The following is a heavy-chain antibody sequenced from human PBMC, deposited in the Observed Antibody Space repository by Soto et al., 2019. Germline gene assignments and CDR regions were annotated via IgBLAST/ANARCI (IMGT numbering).Heavy chain of an antibody. Sequence: QVHLLLQSGAEVKKPGSSVKVACKASGGNPSNSAISWVRQAPGQGLEWMGGIIPVFGIISHAQNFQGRVPFTGDDSRSTAYGERSGLSCGNTAVFFGAGGRIVVGGISVYYSMDVGAKGTTATVPS. CDR2: IIPVFGII. D-gene: IGHD1-26*01. V-gene: IGHV1-69*01. J-gene: IGHJ6*04. CDR1: GGNPSNSA. CDR3: AGGRIVVGGISVYYSMDV.